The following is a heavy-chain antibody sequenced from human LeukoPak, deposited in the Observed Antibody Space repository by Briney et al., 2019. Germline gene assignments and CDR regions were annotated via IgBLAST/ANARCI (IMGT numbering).Heavy chain of an antibody. J-gene: IGHJ4*02. CDR3: ARDQGGDYRDY. CDR1: GFTFSSYS. Sequence: GGSLRLSWAASGFTFSSYSMNWVRQAPGKGLEWVSSISSSSSYIYYADSVKGRFTISRDNAKNSLYLQMNSLRAEDTAVYYCARDQGGDYRDYWGQGTLVTVSS. V-gene: IGHV3-21*01. CDR2: ISSSSSYI. D-gene: IGHD3-16*01.